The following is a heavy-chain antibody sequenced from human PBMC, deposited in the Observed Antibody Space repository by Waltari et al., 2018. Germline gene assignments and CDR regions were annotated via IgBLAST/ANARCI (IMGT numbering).Heavy chain of an antibody. J-gene: IGHJ4*02. CDR1: GGTFSSYA. CDR3: ARLTYYDFWSGYGY. Sequence: QVQLVQSGAEVKQPGSSVTVSCTASGGTFSSYAISWVRQAPGQGLEWMGGIIPIFGTANYAQKFQGRVTITADKSTSTAYMELSSLRSEDTAVYYCARLTYYDFWSGYGYWGQGTLVTVSS. V-gene: IGHV1-69*14. D-gene: IGHD3-3*01. CDR2: IIPIFGTA.